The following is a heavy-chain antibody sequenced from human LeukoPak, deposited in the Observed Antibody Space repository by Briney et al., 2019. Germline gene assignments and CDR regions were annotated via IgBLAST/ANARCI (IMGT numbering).Heavy chain of an antibody. V-gene: IGHV4-34*01. CDR1: GGSFSGYY. CDR2: INHSGST. D-gene: IGHD4-17*01. J-gene: IGHJ6*03. CDR3: ARGRGDYVLSLVNYYYMDV. Sequence: SETLSLTCAVYGGSFSGYYWSWIRHPPGKGLEWIGEINHSGSTNYNPSLKSRVTISVDTSKNQFSLKLSSVTAADTAVYYCARGRGDYVLSLVNYYYMDVWGKGTTVTVSS.